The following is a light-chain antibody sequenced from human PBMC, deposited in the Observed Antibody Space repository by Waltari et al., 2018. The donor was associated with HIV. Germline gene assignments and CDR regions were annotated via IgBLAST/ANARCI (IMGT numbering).Light chain of an antibody. CDR3: MQGSHWPPT. CDR1: QSLAHTDGNTY. CDR2: TVS. Sequence: DVVLTQSPLSLTVSIGQPASISCRASQSLAHTDGNTYLNWFQQRPGQSPRRLIYTVSIRYSGVPYRVSGSGSDTDFTLKISTVEAEEVGVYYCMQGSHWPPTLGQGTKVEIK. J-gene: IGKJ1*01. V-gene: IGKV2-30*02.